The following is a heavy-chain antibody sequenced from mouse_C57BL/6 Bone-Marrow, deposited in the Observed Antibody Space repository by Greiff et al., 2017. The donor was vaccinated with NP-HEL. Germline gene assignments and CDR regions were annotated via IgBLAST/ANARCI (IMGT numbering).Heavy chain of an antibody. CDR2: IWSGGST. J-gene: IGHJ1*03. CDR1: GFSLTSYG. V-gene: IGHV2-2*01. Sequence: VKVVESGPGLVQPSQSLSITCTVSGFSLTSYGVHWVRQSPGKGLEWLGVIWSGGSTDYNAAFISRLSISKDNSKSQVFFKMNSLQADDTAIYYCARNYYYGSSYRYFDVWGTGTTVTVSS. CDR3: ARNYYYGSSYRYFDV. D-gene: IGHD1-1*01.